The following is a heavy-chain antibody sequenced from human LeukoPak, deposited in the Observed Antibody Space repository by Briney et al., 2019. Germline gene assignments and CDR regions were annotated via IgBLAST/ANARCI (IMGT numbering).Heavy chain of an antibody. CDR3: ARGRITMVRGVVYNWFDP. V-gene: IGHV1-18*03. CDR2: ISAYNGNT. CDR1: GYTFTSYG. J-gene: IGHJ5*02. D-gene: IGHD3-10*01. Sequence: ASVKVSCKASGYTFTSYGISWVRQAPGQGLEWMGWISAYNGNTNYAQKLQGRVTMTTDTSTSTAYMELSSLRSEDMAVYYCARGRITMVRGVVYNWFDPWGQGTLVTVSS.